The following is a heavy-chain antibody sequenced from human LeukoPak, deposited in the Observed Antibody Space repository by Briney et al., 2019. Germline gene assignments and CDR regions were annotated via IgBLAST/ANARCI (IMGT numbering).Heavy chain of an antibody. CDR3: ARDRYCTGTTCYTADY. CDR1: GFTFSSYN. Sequence: EPGGSLRLSCTASGFTFSSYNMNWVRQAPGKGLEWISYITSSISTIYYADSLKGRFIISRDNAKNSLYLQMISLRAEETAVYYCARDRYCTGTTCYTADYWGQGTLVTVSS. D-gene: IGHD2-2*02. J-gene: IGHJ4*02. V-gene: IGHV3-48*01. CDR2: ITSSISTI.